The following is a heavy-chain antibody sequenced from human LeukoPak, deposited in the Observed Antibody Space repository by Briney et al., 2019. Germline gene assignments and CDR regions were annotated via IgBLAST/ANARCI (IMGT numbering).Heavy chain of an antibody. CDR1: GGTFSSYA. J-gene: IGHJ4*02. CDR3: AREGSGSYYFDY. D-gene: IGHD1-26*01. V-gene: IGHV1-69*13. CDR2: IIPSFGTA. Sequence: GASVKVSCKASGGTFSSYAISWVRQAPGQGLEWMGGIIPSFGTANYAQKFQGRVTITADESTSTAYMELSSLRSEDTAVYYCAREGSGSYYFDYCGQGTLVTVSS.